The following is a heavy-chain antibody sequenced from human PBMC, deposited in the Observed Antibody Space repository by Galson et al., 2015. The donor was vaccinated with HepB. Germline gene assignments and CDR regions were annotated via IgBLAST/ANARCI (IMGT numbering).Heavy chain of an antibody. CDR2: IYYSGST. Sequence: SETLSLTCTVSGGSISSSSYYWGWIRQPPGKGLEWIGSIYYSGSTYYNPSLKSRVTISVDTSKNQFSLKLSSVTAADTAVYYCARHAAYCSGGSCKGRWFDPWGQGTLVTVSS. CDR1: GGSISSSSYY. CDR3: ARHAAYCSGGSCKGRWFDP. V-gene: IGHV4-39*01. J-gene: IGHJ5*02. D-gene: IGHD2-15*01.